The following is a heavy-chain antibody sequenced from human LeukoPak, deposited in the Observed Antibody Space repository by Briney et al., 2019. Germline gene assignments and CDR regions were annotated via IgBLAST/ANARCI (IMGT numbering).Heavy chain of an antibody. CDR1: GFTFSSYW. CDR3: ARDIYCSGGSCYGYNWFDP. CDR2: IKQDGSEK. J-gene: IGHJ5*02. Sequence: GGSLRLSCAASGFTFSSYWMSWVRQAPGKGLEWVANIKQDGSEKYYVDSVKGRFTISRDNAKNSLYLQMNSLRAEDTAVYYCARDIYCSGGSCYGYNWFDPWGQGTLVTVSS. V-gene: IGHV3-7*01. D-gene: IGHD2-15*01.